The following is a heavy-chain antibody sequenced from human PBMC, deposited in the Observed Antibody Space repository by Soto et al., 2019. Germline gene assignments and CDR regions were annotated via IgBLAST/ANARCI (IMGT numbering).Heavy chain of an antibody. CDR3: AIGTRNSSTCDF. D-gene: IGHD1-1*01. Sequence: QVQVVQSGAEVQKPGSSVKVSCKASGGTFSDYAISWVRQAPGHGLEWVGGIIPLTETPVYAQTVQGRLTITADEVTSAAYMELSSLRSDDTAVYFCAIGTRNSSTCDFWGQGTLVTVSS. CDR1: GGTFSDYA. CDR2: IIPLTETP. J-gene: IGHJ4*02. V-gene: IGHV1-69*01.